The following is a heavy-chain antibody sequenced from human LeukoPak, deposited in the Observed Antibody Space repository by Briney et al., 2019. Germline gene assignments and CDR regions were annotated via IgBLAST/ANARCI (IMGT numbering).Heavy chain of an antibody. J-gene: IGHJ3*02. CDR2: IYPADSDT. D-gene: IGHD2-2*01. V-gene: IGHV5-51*03. CDR3: ARLRRPAAMDDGFDI. Sequence: KPGQSLKISCKTSGYSFTAYWIGWVRQMPGKGLEWMGIIYPADSDTRYSPSFQGQITISADKSISTAYLQWSSLKASDTAMYYCARLRRPAAMDDGFDIWGQGTMVTVSS. CDR1: GYSFTAYW.